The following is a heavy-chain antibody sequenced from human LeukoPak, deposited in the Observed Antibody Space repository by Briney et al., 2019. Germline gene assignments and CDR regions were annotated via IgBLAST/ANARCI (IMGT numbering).Heavy chain of an antibody. D-gene: IGHD6-19*01. CDR3: AKDQRAVSGTLVLDS. J-gene: IGHJ4*02. CDR2: INWDGSAT. CDR1: GFTFDDYA. Sequence: PGGSLRLSCAASGFTFDDYAMHWVRQAPGKGLEWVSLINWDGSATSHADSVKGRFTISRDNSKNSLYLQMNSLRVEDTALYYCAKDQRAVSGTLVLDSWGQGALVTVSS. V-gene: IGHV3-43D*04.